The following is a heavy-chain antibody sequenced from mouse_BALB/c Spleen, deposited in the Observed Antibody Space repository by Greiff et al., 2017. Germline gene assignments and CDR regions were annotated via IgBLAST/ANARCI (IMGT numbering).Heavy chain of an antibody. D-gene: IGHD2-2*01. CDR3: ARFYGYGRTFDY. V-gene: IGHV1-80*01. J-gene: IGHJ2*01. Sequence: QVQLKQSGAELVRPGSSVKISCKASGYAFSSYWMNWVKQRPGQGLEWIGQIYPGDGDTNYNGKFKGKATLTADKSSSTAYMQLSSLTSEDSAVYFCARFYGYGRTFDYWGQGTTLTVSS. CDR2: IYPGDGDT. CDR1: GYAFSSYW.